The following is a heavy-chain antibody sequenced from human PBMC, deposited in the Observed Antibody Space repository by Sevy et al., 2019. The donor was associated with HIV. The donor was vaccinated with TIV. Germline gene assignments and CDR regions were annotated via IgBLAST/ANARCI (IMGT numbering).Heavy chain of an antibody. J-gene: IGHJ4*02. Sequence: SETLSLTCTVSGGSISSSSYYWGWIRQPPGKGLEWIGNINYSGSTYYNPSLKSRVTISVDTSKNQFSLKLSSVTAADTAVYYCARLGRGEILYYFDYWGQGTLVTVSS. V-gene: IGHV4-39*01. CDR3: ARLGRGEILYYFDY. CDR2: INYSGST. CDR1: GGSISSSSYY. D-gene: IGHD3-10*01.